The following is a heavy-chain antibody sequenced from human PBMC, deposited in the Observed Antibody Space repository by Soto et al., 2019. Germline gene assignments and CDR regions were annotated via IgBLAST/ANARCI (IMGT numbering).Heavy chain of an antibody. V-gene: IGHV3-30*18. CDR3: AKDLYAGVADYFDY. D-gene: IGHD6-19*01. CDR2: ISYDGSNK. J-gene: IGHJ4*02. Sequence: QVQLVESGGGVVQPGRSLRLSCAASGFTFSTYAMHWVRQAPGKGLEWVAVISYDGSNKYYADSVKGRFTISRDNSKNTLYLQMNSLRAEDTAVYYCAKDLYAGVADYFDYWGQGTLVTVSS. CDR1: GFTFSTYA.